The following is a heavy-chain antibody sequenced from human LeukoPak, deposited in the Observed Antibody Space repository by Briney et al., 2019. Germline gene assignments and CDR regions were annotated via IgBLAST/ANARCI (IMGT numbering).Heavy chain of an antibody. CDR3: AKDGVDYDFWSGYFHVDY. J-gene: IGHJ4*02. V-gene: IGHV3-23*01. Sequence: PGGSLRLSCAASGFTFNNFPMAWVRQAPGKGLEWASAISGSGTSTYYADSVKGRFTISRDNSKNTLYMQMNNLRAEDTAVYYCAKDGVDYDFWSGYFHVDYWGQGILVTVSS. CDR2: ISGSGTST. D-gene: IGHD3-3*01. CDR1: GFTFNNFP.